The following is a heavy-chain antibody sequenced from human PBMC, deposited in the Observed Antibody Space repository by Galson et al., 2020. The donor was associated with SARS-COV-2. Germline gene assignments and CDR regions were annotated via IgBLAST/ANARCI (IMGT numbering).Heavy chain of an antibody. V-gene: IGHV4-59*01. CDR3: AKGNGDYEEGYYFDY. CDR2: IYYSGST. J-gene: IGHJ4*02. Sequence: SETLSLTCTVSGGSISSYYWSWIRQPPGKGLEWIGYIYYSGSTNYNPSLKSRVTISVDTSKNQFSLKLSSVTAADTAVYYCAKGNGDYEEGYYFDYWGQGTLVTVSS. D-gene: IGHD4-17*01. CDR1: GGSISSYY.